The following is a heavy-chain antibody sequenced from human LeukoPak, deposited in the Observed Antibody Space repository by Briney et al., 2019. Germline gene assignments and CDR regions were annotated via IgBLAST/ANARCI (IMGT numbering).Heavy chain of an antibody. CDR3: ARDGLGGSGAFDI. CDR1: GYTFTGYY. Sequence: APVKASCKASGYTFTGYYIHWVRQAPGQGLEWMGWINPDSGGTNYAQKFQGGVTMTRDTSISTAYMELSRLRSDDTAVYYCARDGLGGSGAFDIWAKGQWSPFLQ. J-gene: IGHJ3*02. CDR2: INPDSGGT. D-gene: IGHD3-16*01. V-gene: IGHV1-2*02.